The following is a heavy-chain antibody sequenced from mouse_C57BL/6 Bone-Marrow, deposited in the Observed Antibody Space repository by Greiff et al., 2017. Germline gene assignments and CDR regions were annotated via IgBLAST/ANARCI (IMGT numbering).Heavy chain of an antibody. D-gene: IGHD1-1*01. Sequence: VQLKESGAELVRPGASVKLSCTASGFNIKDDYMHWVKQRPEQGLEWIGWIDPENGDTEYASKFQGKATITADTSSNTAYLQLSSLTSEDTAVYYCTTDGYGSSYWGQGTTLTVSS. V-gene: IGHV14-4*01. CDR3: TTDGYGSSY. CDR1: GFNIKDDY. J-gene: IGHJ2*01. CDR2: IDPENGDT.